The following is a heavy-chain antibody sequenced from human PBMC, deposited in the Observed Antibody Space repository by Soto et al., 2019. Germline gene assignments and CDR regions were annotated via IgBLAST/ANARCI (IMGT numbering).Heavy chain of an antibody. CDR1: GGSISSSSYY. CDR3: ARLGDYVSYWFDP. V-gene: IGHV4-39*01. D-gene: IGHD4-17*01. Sequence: QLQLQESGPGLVKPSETLSLTCTVSGGSISSSSYYWGWIRQPPGKGLEWIGSIYYSGSTYYNPSLKSRVTISVDTSKNQFSLKLSSVTAADTAVYYCARLGDYVSYWFDPWGQGTLVTVSS. J-gene: IGHJ5*02. CDR2: IYYSGST.